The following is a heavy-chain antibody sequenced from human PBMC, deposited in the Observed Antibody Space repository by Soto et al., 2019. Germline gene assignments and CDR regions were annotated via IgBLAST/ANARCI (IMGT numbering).Heavy chain of an antibody. CDR1: GFTFSSYS. CDR3: TTGLSNGYYNFDY. J-gene: IGHJ4*02. D-gene: IGHD3-22*01. CDR2: ISSSSSYI. Sequence: PGGSLRLSCAASGFTFSSYSMNWVRQAPGKGLEWVSSISSSSSYIYYADSVKGRITISRDHSKDTLYLQMNSLKTEDTAVYYCTTGLSNGYYNFDYWGQGTPVTVSS. V-gene: IGHV3-21*03.